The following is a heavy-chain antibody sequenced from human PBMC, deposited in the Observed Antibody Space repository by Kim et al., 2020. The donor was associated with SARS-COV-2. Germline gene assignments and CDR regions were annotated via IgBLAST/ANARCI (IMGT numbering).Heavy chain of an antibody. Sequence: QRFRGKVPITADKSTSTAYMELSSLRSEDTAVYYCARITMVRGVYYFDYWGQGTLVTVSS. V-gene: IGHV1-69*02. J-gene: IGHJ4*02. D-gene: IGHD3-10*01. CDR3: ARITMVRGVYYFDY.